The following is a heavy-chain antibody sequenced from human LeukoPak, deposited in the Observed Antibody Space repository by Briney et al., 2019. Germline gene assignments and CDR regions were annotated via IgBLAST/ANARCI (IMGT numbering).Heavy chain of an antibody. CDR2: IYYSGST. Sequence: SETLSLTCTVSGGSISSGGSYWSWIRQPPGKGLEWIGYIYYSGSTNYNPSLKSRVTISVDTSKNQFSLKLSSVTAADTAVYYCARQIAAAGTRHIDYWGQGTLVTVSS. D-gene: IGHD6-13*01. J-gene: IGHJ4*02. CDR1: GGSISSGGSY. CDR3: ARQIAAAGTRHIDY. V-gene: IGHV4-61*08.